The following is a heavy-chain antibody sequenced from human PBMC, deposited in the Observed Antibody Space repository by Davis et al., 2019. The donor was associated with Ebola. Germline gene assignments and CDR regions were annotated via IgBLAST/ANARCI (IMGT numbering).Heavy chain of an antibody. J-gene: IGHJ5*02. CDR1: GGTFSNYV. D-gene: IGHD1-20*01. CDR3: ARTPLNWNPTRFDP. CDR2: NVPILGIT. Sequence: SVKLSCKVSGGTFSNYVFNWVRQAPGQGLEWMGGNVPILGITNYAQKFQGRVTINADESTSTAYMELSSLRSEDTAVYYCARTPLNWNPTRFDPWGQGTLVTVSS. V-gene: IGHV1-69*10.